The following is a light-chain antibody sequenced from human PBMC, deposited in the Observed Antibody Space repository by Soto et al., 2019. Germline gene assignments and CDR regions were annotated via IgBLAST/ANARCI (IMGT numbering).Light chain of an antibody. J-gene: IGLJ2*01. Sequence: QAVVTQPPSVSGAPGQRVTISCTGSSSNIGAGYDVHWYQQLPGTAPKLLIYGNSNRPSGVPDRFSGSKSGTSASLAITGLQAEDEADYYCQSYDSSLSVVFGGGTKVNVL. CDR1: SSNIGAGYD. V-gene: IGLV1-40*01. CDR3: QSYDSSLSVV. CDR2: GNS.